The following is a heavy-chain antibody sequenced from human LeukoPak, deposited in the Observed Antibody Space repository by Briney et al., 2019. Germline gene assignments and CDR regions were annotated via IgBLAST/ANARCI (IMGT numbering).Heavy chain of an antibody. CDR1: GGTFSSYS. CDR2: IIPTLGIA. V-gene: IGHV1-69*04. Sequence: SGKVSCKASGGTFSSYSITWVRQAPGQGLEWMGRIIPTLGIANYAQKFQGRVTITADKSTSTAYMELSSLRSEDTAVYYCAGEEERGVTVAGTAFDYWGQGTLVTVSS. D-gene: IGHD6-19*01. CDR3: AGEEERGVTVAGTAFDY. J-gene: IGHJ4*02.